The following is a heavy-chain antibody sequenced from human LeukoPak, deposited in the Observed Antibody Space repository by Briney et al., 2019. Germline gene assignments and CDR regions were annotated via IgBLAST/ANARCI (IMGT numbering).Heavy chain of an antibody. Sequence: SETLSLTCTVSGGSISSSSYYWGWIRQPPGKGLEWIGSIYYSGSTYYNPSLKSRVTISVDTSKNQFSLKLSSVTAADTAVYYCARLSLLLSSWFDPWGQGTLVTVSS. CDR3: ARLSLLLSSWFDP. J-gene: IGHJ5*02. CDR1: GGSISSSSYY. D-gene: IGHD2-15*01. CDR2: IYYSGST. V-gene: IGHV4-39*01.